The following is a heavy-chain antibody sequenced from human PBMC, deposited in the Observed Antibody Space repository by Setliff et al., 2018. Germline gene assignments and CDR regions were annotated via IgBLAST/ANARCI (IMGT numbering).Heavy chain of an antibody. V-gene: IGHV3-23*01. CDR3: AKGVSRGYSYGYDAFDI. CDR2: ISGSGGST. J-gene: IGHJ3*02. D-gene: IGHD5-18*01. Sequence: QPSETLSLTCTVSGDSIDTDIWWSWVRQAPGKGLEWVSAISGSGGSTYYADSVKGRFTISRDNSKNTLYLQMNSLRAEDTAVYYCAKGVSRGYSYGYDAFDIWGQGTMVTVSS. CDR1: GDSIDTDI.